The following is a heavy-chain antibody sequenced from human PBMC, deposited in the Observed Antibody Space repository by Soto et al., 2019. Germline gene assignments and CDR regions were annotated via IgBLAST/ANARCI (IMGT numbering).Heavy chain of an antibody. CDR2: IYHSGST. D-gene: IGHD6-6*01. Sequence: PSETLSLTCAVYGYSISSGYYWGWIRQPPGKGLEWIGSIYHSGSTYYNPSLKSRVTISVDTSKNQFSLKLSSVTAADTAVYYCARVLVSGIAARGNWFDPWGQGTLVTVSS. CDR1: GYSISSGYY. J-gene: IGHJ5*02. V-gene: IGHV4-38-2*01. CDR3: ARVLVSGIAARGNWFDP.